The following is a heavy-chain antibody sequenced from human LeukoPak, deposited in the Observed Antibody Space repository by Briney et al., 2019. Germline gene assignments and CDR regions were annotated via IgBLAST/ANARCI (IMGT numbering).Heavy chain of an antibody. V-gene: IGHV3-33*01. CDR3: AREMGLNIVATFGY. CDR1: GFTFSSYG. D-gene: IGHD5-12*01. J-gene: IGHJ4*02. Sequence: GGSLRLSCAASGFTFSSYGMHWVRQAPGKGLEWVALIWYDGGSKYYRDSVKGRFTISRDNSKNTLYLQMNSLRDEDTAVYYCAREMGLNIVATFGYWGQGTLVTVSS. CDR2: IWYDGGSK.